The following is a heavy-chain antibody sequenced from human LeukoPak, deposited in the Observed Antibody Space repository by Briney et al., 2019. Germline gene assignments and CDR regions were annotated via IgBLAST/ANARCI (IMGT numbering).Heavy chain of an antibody. CDR2: INRDASEK. Sequence: GGSLRLSCAASGFTLSSYWMSWVRQAPGKGLEWVANINRDASEKYFVDSVKGRFTISRDNTKNSLYLQINSLRAEDTAVYYCARDGTAAGLYFDLWGQGTLVTVSS. J-gene: IGHJ4*01. D-gene: IGHD6-13*01. V-gene: IGHV3-7*01. CDR3: ARDGTAAGLYFDL. CDR1: GFTLSSYW.